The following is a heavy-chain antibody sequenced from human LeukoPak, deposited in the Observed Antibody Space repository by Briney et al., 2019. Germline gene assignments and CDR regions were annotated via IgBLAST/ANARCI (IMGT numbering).Heavy chain of an antibody. CDR2: VSGSGGST. D-gene: IGHD3-3*02. CDR1: GFTFSSYA. CDR3: ARDLAQYYYYYYYMDV. V-gene: IGHV3-23*01. Sequence: GGSLRLSCAASGFTFSSYAMSWVRQAPGKGLEWVSAVSGSGGSTYYADSVKGRFTISRDNAKNSLYLQMSSLRAEDTAVYYCARDLAQYYYYYYYMDVWGKGTTVTVSS. J-gene: IGHJ6*03.